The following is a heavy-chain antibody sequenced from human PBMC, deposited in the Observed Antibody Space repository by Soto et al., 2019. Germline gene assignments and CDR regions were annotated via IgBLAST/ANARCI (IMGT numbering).Heavy chain of an antibody. J-gene: IGHJ6*02. Sequence: QPGGSLRLSCGASGFTFSSYEMNWVRQAPGKGLEWVSYISSSGSTIYYADSVKGRFTISRDNAKNSLYLQMNSLRAEDTAVYYCARDKGWFPTTNGMDVWGQGTTVTVSS. CDR2: ISSSGSTI. CDR1: GFTFSSYE. V-gene: IGHV3-48*03. CDR3: ARDKGWFPTTNGMDV. D-gene: IGHD1-26*01.